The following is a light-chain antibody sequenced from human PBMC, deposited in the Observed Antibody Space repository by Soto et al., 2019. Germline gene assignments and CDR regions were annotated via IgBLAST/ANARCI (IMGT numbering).Light chain of an antibody. CDR3: QSNYIIHWT. J-gene: IGKJ1*01. CDR1: QYIGNY. Sequence: DIQVTQSPPSLSASVGDTITITCRATQYIGNYLNCYQVKPGQAPKLMIYSTSTLQIGVPSRFGSNRSGTNFTLTIITILFDDFASSYCQSNYIIHWTFGQGTKVDIK. CDR2: STS. V-gene: IGKV1-39*01.